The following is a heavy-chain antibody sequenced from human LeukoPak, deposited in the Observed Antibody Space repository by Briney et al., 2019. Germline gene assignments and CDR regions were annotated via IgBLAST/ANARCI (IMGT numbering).Heavy chain of an antibody. J-gene: IGHJ4*02. CDR2: IKQDGSEK. Sequence: GGSLRLSCAASGFTFSSYWMSWVRQAPGQGLEWVANIKQDGSEKYYVDSVKGRFTISRDNAKNTLYLQMNSLRAEDTAVYYCARDITIFGVVIISGQADYWGQGTLVTVSS. V-gene: IGHV3-7*01. CDR3: ARDITIFGVVIISGQADY. D-gene: IGHD3-3*01. CDR1: GFTFSSYW.